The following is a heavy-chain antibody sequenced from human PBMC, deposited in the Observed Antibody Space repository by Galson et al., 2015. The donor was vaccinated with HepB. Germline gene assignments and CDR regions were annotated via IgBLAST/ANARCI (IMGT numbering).Heavy chain of an antibody. V-gene: IGHV4-59*08. CDR2: IYYSGST. D-gene: IGHD6-19*01. CDR1: GGSISSYY. J-gene: IGHJ4*02. CDR3: ARGEDLAVAGFDY. Sequence: ETLSLTCTVSGGSISSYYWSWIRQPPGKGLEWIGYIYYSGSTNYNPSLKSRVTISVDTSKNQFSLKLSSVTAADTAVYYCARGEDLAVAGFDYWGQGTLVTVSS.